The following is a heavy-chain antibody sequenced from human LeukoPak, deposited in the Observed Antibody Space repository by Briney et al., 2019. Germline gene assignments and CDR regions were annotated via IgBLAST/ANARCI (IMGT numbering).Heavy chain of an antibody. CDR3: AHLYYYDSSGYFRY. CDR2: IYWNDDK. Sequence: SGPTLVKPTQTLTLTCTFSGFSLSTSGVGVGWIRQPPGKALEWLALIYWNDDKRYSPSLKSRLTITKDTSKNQVVLTMTNMDPVDTATYYCAHLYYYDSSGYFRYWGQGTLVTVSS. J-gene: IGHJ4*02. CDR1: GFSLSTSGVG. V-gene: IGHV2-5*01. D-gene: IGHD3-22*01.